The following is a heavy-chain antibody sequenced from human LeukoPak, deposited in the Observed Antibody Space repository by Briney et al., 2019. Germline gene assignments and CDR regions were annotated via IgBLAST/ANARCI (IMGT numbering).Heavy chain of an antibody. CDR1: GFTFSNAW. D-gene: IGHD5-12*01. J-gene: IGHJ4*02. V-gene: IGHV3-21*01. Sequence: PGGSLRLSCAASGFTFSNAWMNWVRQAPGKGLEWVSSISSSGSYIYYADSVKGRFTISRDNAKNSLYLQMNSLRAEDTAVYYCAREAHSGYDSFDYWGQGTLVTVSS. CDR3: AREAHSGYDSFDY. CDR2: ISSSGSYI.